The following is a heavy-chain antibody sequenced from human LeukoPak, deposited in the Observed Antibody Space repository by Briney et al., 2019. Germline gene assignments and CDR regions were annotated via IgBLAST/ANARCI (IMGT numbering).Heavy chain of an antibody. CDR3: AKDQASSIAAAGSLSFDY. Sequence: GGSLRLSCAASGFTFSSYAMSWVRQAPGKGLEWVSAISGSGGSTYYADSVKGPLTISRDNSKNTLYLQMNSLRAEDTAVYYCAKDQASSIAAAGSLSFDYWGQGTLVTVSS. D-gene: IGHD6-13*01. V-gene: IGHV3-23*01. CDR2: ISGSGGST. CDR1: GFTFSSYA. J-gene: IGHJ4*02.